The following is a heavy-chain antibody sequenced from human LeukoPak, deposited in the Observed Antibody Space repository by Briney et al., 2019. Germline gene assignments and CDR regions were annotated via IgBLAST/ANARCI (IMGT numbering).Heavy chain of an antibody. CDR2: INPNSGGT. CDR3: AREPDYGDFALPDY. Sequence: ASVKVSCKASGYTFTGYYIHWVRQAPAQGLGWMGRINPNSGGTSYAQKFQGRVTVTRDTSITTAYMELSRLRSDDTAVYYCAREPDYGDFALPDYWGQGTLVTVSS. D-gene: IGHD4-17*01. CDR1: GYTFTGYY. J-gene: IGHJ4*02. V-gene: IGHV1-2*02.